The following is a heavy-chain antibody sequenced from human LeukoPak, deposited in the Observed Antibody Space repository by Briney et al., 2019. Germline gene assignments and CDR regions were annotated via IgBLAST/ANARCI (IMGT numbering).Heavy chain of an antibody. V-gene: IGHV3-23*01. J-gene: IGHJ4*02. CDR1: GFTFSSYA. D-gene: IGHD5-18*01. CDR2: ISGSGGST. Sequence: PGGSLRLSCAASGFTFSSYAMSWVRRAPGKGLEWVSAISGSGGSTYYADSVKGRFTISRDNSKNTLYLQMNSLRAEDTAVYYCAKDNGYSYGPADYWGQGTLVTVSS. CDR3: AKDNGYSYGPADY.